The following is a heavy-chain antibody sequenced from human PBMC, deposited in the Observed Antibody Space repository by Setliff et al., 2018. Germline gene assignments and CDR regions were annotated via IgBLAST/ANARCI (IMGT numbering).Heavy chain of an antibody. J-gene: IGHJ3*01. CDR3: ARWLSSDPFDL. D-gene: IGHD5-12*01. Sequence: RASVKVSCKVSGGSFSNYAINWVRQVSGQGLEWMGRFIPVLSSADYSQRFQGRVAFTADESTTTVFMELSTLRSDDTAVYFCARWLSSDPFDLWGQGTVVTVSS. CDR2: FIPVLSSA. V-gene: IGHV1-69*11. CDR1: GGSFSNYA.